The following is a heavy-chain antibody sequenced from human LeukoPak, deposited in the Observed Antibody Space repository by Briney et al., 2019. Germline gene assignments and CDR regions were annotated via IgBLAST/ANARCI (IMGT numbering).Heavy chain of an antibody. CDR2: ISYTGSA. CDR3: ARVDLGGSGYFFDL. V-gene: IGHV4-59*11. J-gene: IGHJ4*02. CDR1: GGYINSHY. D-gene: IGHD3-22*01. Sequence: SETLSLTCTVSGGYINSHYWGWIRQPPGKVLEYIGYISYTGSAIYSPSLESRVTISIDTSKKQFSLNLRSVNTADTAVYYCARVDLGGSGYFFDLWGQGALVTVSS.